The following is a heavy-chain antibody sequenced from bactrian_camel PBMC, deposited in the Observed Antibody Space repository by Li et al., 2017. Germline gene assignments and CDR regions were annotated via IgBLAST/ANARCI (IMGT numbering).Heavy chain of an antibody. J-gene: IGHJ4*01. CDR1: GYSNSKYS. V-gene: IGHV3S53*01. D-gene: IGHD1*01. CDR2: IHSDGAT. Sequence: HVQLVESGGGSVESGGSLRLACAASGYSNSKYSMAWFRQGPGKERDRIASIHSDGATNYSASVKGRFTISKVHDDESAKSIVYLTMSNLKPDDTALYTCAAQRYCWTRPLSPSTQYDYWGQGTQVTVS. CDR3: AAQRYCWTRPLSPSTQYDY.